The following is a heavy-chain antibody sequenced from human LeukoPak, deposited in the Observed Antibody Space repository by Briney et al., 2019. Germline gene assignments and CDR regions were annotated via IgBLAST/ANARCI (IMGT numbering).Heavy chain of an antibody. V-gene: IGHV4-59*08. J-gene: IGHJ4*02. CDR1: GGSISNYY. Sequence: SETLSLPCTVSGGSISNYYWRWIRQPPGKGLEWIGYIYYSGSTNYNPSLQSRVTISVDTSSNQFSLKLNSVTAADTAVYYCARRAYGSGSFNRYHFDYWGQGTLVAVSS. CDR2: IYYSGST. D-gene: IGHD3-10*01. CDR3: ARRAYGSGSFNRYHFDY.